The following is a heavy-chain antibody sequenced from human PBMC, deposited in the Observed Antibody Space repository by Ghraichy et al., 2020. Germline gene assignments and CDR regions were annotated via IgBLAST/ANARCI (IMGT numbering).Heavy chain of an antibody. Sequence: SGPTLVKPTQTLTLTCTFSGFSLSATGVGVGWIRQPPGKALEWLALIFYNDEERYNPSLNSRLNIAKDTSKNYVVLTMTNMDPVDTATYYCAHEGYGSDNWFDAWGQGILVTV. J-gene: IGHJ5*02. CDR1: GFSLSATGVG. D-gene: IGHD2-8*02. V-gene: IGHV2-5*01. CDR2: IFYNDEE. CDR3: AHEGYGSDNWFDA.